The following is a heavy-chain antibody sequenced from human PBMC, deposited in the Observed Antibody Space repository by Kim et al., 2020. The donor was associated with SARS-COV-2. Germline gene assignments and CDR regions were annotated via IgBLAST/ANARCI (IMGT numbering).Heavy chain of an antibody. J-gene: IGHJ3*02. CDR1: GHTLTDLS. D-gene: IGHD2-2*02. Sequence: ASVKVSCKVSGHTLTDLSMHWVRQAPGKGLEWMGGLVPEIEERFSAQKFRGRVTMTVDPPKAPAYRRLRSLRSEKTAVYYCPTVFAALVVLPPTKPDAYDIWGQGTKVTVSS. CDR2: LVPEIEER. CDR3: PTVFAALVVLPPTKPDAYDI. V-gene: IGHV1-24*01.